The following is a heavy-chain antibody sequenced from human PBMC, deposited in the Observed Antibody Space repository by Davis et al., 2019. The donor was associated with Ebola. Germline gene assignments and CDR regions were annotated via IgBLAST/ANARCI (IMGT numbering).Heavy chain of an antibody. Sequence: ASVKVSCKASGYTFTGYYMHWVRQAPGQGLEWMGWINPNSGGTNYAQKFQGRVTMTRDTSISTAYMELSSLRSEDTAVYYCARAGYSSSWYDWGYYYYYGMDVWGQGTTVTVSS. CDR2: INPNSGGT. V-gene: IGHV1-2*02. CDR3: ARAGYSSSWYDWGYYYYYGMDV. J-gene: IGHJ6*02. D-gene: IGHD6-13*01. CDR1: GYTFTGYY.